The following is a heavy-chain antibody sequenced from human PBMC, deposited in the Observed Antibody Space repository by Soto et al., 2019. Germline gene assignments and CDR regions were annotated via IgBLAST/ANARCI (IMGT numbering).Heavy chain of an antibody. V-gene: IGHV1-8*01. Sequence: ASVKVSCKASGYTFTSYDINWVRQATGQGLEWMGWMNPNSGNTGYAQKFQGRVTMTRNTSISTAYMELSSLRSDDTAVYYCARDSRWDFDWLSADAFDIWGQGTMVTVSS. J-gene: IGHJ3*02. D-gene: IGHD3-9*01. CDR2: MNPNSGNT. CDR1: GYTFTSYD. CDR3: ARDSRWDFDWLSADAFDI.